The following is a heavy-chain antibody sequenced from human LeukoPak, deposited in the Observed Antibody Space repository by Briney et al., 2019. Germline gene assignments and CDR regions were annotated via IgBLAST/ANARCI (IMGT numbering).Heavy chain of an antibody. CDR1: GFSFSSYE. CDR2: ISSRSHYI. CDR3: SGLYNYGMDV. J-gene: IGHJ6*02. V-gene: IGHV3-21*01. Sequence: PGGSLRLSCVVSGFSFSSYEMNWVRQAPGKGLEWVSSISSRSHYIYYADSVKGRFTISRDNAKNSLYLQMNSLRAEDTAVYYCSGLYNYGMDVWGQGTTVTVSS.